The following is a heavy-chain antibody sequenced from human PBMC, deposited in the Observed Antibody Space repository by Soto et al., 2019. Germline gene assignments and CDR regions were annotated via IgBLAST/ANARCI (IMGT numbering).Heavy chain of an antibody. D-gene: IGHD3-22*01. CDR2: ISSNGTTI. J-gene: IGHJ4*02. V-gene: IGHV3-48*03. Sequence: EVQLVESGGGLVQPGGSLRLSCAASGFTFSNYEMNWVRQAPGKGLEWVSYISSNGTTIYYTDSVKGRFTISRDNAKNSLYLQINSLRAEDTAVYYCARDGRGISGYSDYWGQGTLVTVSS. CDR1: GFTFSNYE. CDR3: ARDGRGISGYSDY.